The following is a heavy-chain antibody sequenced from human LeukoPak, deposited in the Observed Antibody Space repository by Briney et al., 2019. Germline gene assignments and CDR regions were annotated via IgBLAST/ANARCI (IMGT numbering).Heavy chain of an antibody. D-gene: IGHD3-10*01. CDR2: ISYSGST. CDR3: ARTRYYYNSRSYGAPYYFDY. V-gene: IGHV4-30-2*03. CDR1: GGFISSGGYS. Sequence: PSETLSLTCALSGGFISSGGYSWSWIRQPPGKGLEWIGHISYSGSTYYNPSLKSRVTISVDTSKNQFSLKLSSVTAADTAVYYCARTRYYYNSRSYGAPYYFDYWGQGTLVTVSS. J-gene: IGHJ4*02.